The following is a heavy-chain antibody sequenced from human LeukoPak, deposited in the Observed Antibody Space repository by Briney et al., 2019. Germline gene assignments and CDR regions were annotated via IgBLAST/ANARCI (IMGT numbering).Heavy chain of an antibody. CDR1: GFTFSSYW. V-gene: IGHV3-74*03. CDR3: ARGTRGTGAFFDY. Sequence: GGSLRLSCAASGFTFSSYWMHWLRQAPGKGLMWVSRISPDGSRAEHADSVKGRFTISRDNAKNTVSMQMNSLTTEDTAFYYCARGTRGTGAFFDYWGQGSLVTVSS. D-gene: IGHD1-1*01. J-gene: IGHJ4*02. CDR2: ISPDGSRA.